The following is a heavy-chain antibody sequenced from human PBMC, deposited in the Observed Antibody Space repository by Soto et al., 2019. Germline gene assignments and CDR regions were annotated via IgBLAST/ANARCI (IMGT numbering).Heavy chain of an antibody. CDR3: AKREAPGIAVAGAYFDY. Sequence: GGSLRLSCAASGFTFSSYAMSWVRQAPGKGLEWVSAISGSGGSTYYADSVKGRFTISRDNSKNTLYLQMNSLRAEDTAVYYCAKREAPGIAVAGAYFDYWGQGTLVTVSS. D-gene: IGHD6-19*01. CDR1: GFTFSSYA. CDR2: ISGSGGST. J-gene: IGHJ4*02. V-gene: IGHV3-23*01.